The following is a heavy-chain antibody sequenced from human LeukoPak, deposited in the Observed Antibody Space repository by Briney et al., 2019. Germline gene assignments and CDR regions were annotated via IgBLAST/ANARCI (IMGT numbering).Heavy chain of an antibody. CDR3: ATSSPSGS. D-gene: IGHD3-10*01. Sequence: ASVEVFCKASGYTFTGYYIHWVRQAPGQGLEWMGCINPNSGGTGYVRRFQGRVTMTRDPSISTAYMELSRLRSDDTAIYYCATSSPSGSWGEATLVTV. CDR2: INPNSGGT. J-gene: IGHJ5*02. V-gene: IGHV1-2*02. CDR1: GYTFTGYY.